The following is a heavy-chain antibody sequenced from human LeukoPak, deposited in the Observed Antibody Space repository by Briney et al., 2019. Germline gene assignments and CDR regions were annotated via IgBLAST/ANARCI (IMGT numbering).Heavy chain of an antibody. D-gene: IGHD3-16*01. CDR2: IYSGGST. J-gene: IGHJ6*03. CDR1: GVTVSSHY. CDR3: ATLLETTTWGSLYYYYYYMDV. V-gene: IGHV3-53*01. Sequence: PGESLRLSCAASGVTVSSHYMSWVRQPPGKGLEWVSDIYSGGSTYYADSVKGRFTISRDNSKNTLYLHMNSLRAEDTAVYYCATLLETTTWGSLYYYYYYMDVWGKRTTVTVS.